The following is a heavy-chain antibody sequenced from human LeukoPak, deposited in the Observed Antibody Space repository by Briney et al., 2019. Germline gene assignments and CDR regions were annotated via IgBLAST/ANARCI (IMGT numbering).Heavy chain of an antibody. Sequence: SETLSLTCTVSGASIGSGPYYWSWIRQPAGKGLEWIVRIYTSGRTDYSPSLKSRVTISADTSKNHFSLKLSSVTAADTAVYYCVRENARSVPTAVSPLDDWGQGTLVTVSS. CDR1: GASIGSGPYY. J-gene: IGHJ4*02. V-gene: IGHV4-61*02. CDR3: VRENARSVPTAVSPLDD. D-gene: IGHD2-2*01. CDR2: IYTSGRT.